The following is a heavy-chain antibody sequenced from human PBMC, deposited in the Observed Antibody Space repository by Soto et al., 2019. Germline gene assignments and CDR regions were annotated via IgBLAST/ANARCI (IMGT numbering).Heavy chain of an antibody. CDR2: IIDSGGST. Sequence: VGSLRLSCAASGFTFSSCAMGWVRQAPGKGLEWVSDIIDSGGSTYYADSVKGRFTISRDNSKSTLYLQMNSLRAEDTALYYCAKGRSYYYYYGVDIWFQGTTVIVSS. J-gene: IGHJ6*02. CDR3: AKGRSYYYYYGVDI. V-gene: IGHV3-23*01. CDR1: GFTFSSCA.